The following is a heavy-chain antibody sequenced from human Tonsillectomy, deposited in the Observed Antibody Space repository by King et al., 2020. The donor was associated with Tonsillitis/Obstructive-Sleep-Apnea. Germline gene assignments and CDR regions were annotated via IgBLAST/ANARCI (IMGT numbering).Heavy chain of an antibody. D-gene: IGHD3-22*01. V-gene: IGHV1-18*01. J-gene: IGHJ4*02. CDR1: GYTFTTYG. Sequence: VQLVESGAEVKKPGASVKVSCKASGYTFTTYGISWVRQAPGQGLEWMGWISAYNGDTNYAQKLQDRVTMTTDTSTSTAYMEVRSLRSDDTAVYYCARDSRSHYYDTSGYYHFEYWGQGTLVTVSS. CDR2: ISAYNGDT. CDR3: ARDSRSHYYDTSGYYHFEY.